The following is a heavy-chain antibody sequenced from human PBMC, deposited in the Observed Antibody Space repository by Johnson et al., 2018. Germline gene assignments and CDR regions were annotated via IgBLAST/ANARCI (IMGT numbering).Heavy chain of an antibody. CDR2: IYSGGST. J-gene: IGHJ6*02. CDR1: GFTFSSYA. D-gene: IGHD3-22*01. V-gene: IGHV3-23*03. CDR3: ARASPYYYDSSGKSYYYYGMDV. Sequence: VQLVQSGGGLVQPGGSLRLSCAASGFTFSSYAMSWVRQAPGNGLEWVSVIYSGGSTYYADSVKGRFTISRDNSKNTLYLQMNSLRAEDTAVYYCARASPYYYDSSGKSYYYYGMDVWGQGTTVTVSS.